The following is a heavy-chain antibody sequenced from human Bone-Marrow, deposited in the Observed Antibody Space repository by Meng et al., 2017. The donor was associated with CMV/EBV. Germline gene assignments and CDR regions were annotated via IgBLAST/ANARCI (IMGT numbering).Heavy chain of an antibody. CDR2: ISYDGSNK. V-gene: IGHV3-30-3*01. Sequence: GESLKISCAASGFTFSSYAMHWVRQAPGKGLEWVAVISYDGSNKYYADSVKGRFTISRDNSKNTLYLQMNSLRAEDTAVYYCAREEVVPANSSYYYGMDVCGQGTTVTVSS. CDR3: AREEVVPANSSYYYGMDV. J-gene: IGHJ6*02. CDR1: GFTFSSYA. D-gene: IGHD2-2*01.